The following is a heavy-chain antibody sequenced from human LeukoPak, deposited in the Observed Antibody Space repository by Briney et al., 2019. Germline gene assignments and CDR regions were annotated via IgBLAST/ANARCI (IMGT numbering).Heavy chain of an antibody. CDR3: ARDLVCGGDCYTFDY. J-gene: IGHJ4*02. V-gene: IGHV1-46*01. CDR2: INPSGGST. CDR1: GYTFTSYY. D-gene: IGHD2-21*02. Sequence: ASVKVSCKASGYTFTSYYMHWVRQAPGQGLEWMGIINPSGGSTSYAQKFQGRVTMTRDTSTSTVYMELSSLRSEDTAAYYCARDLVCGGDCYTFDYWGQGTLVTVSS.